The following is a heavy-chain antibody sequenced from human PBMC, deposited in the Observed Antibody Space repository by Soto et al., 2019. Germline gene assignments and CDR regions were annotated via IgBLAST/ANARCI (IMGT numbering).Heavy chain of an antibody. Sequence: QVLLVQSGAEVKKPGASVKVSCKASGYTFSSYGISWVRQAPGQGLEWMGWISANNGDTNYAQKVHGRVTMTTDTSTSTGYMELRSLRSDDTAMYSCARVGIGRDGYNSPDDWGKGTLVTVSS. V-gene: IGHV1-18*01. CDR1: GYTFSSYG. J-gene: IGHJ4*02. D-gene: IGHD5-12*01. CDR2: ISANNGDT. CDR3: ARVGIGRDGYNSPDD.